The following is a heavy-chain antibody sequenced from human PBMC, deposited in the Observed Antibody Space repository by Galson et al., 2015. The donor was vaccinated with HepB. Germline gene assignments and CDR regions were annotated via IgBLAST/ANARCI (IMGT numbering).Heavy chain of an antibody. CDR3: TTFQITMIVVVNDY. CDR2: IKSKTDGGTT. CDR1: GFTFSNAW. V-gene: IGHV3-15*07. D-gene: IGHD3-22*01. Sequence: SLRLSCAASGFTFSNAWMNWVRQAPGKGLEWVGRIKSKTDGGTTDYAAPVKGRFTISRDDSKNTLYLQMNSLKTEDTAVYYCTTFQITMIVVVNDYWGQGTLVTVSS. J-gene: IGHJ4*02.